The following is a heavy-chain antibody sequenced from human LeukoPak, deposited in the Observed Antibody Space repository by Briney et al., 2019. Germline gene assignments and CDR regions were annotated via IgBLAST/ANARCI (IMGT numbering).Heavy chain of an antibody. D-gene: IGHD1-1*01. CDR2: IYYTGTT. CDR1: GDSMSSGSYY. V-gene: IGHV4-39*01. CDR3: ARQRTAGTKVIDY. J-gene: IGHJ4*02. Sequence: PSETLSLTCTVSGDSMSSGSYYWGWIRQPPGKGLEWIGNIYYTGTTYYSPSLKSRVNIAVDTSKNQFSLYLSSVTAADTAVYYCARQRTAGTKVIDYWGQGTLVTVSS.